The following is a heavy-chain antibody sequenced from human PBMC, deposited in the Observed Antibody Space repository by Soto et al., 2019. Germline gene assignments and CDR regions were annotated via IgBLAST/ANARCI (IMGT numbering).Heavy chain of an antibody. CDR3: ARDPSTVNKLIGVWFDP. CDR1: GDTFRRFT. Sequence: SVKVSCKASGDTFRRFTINWVRQAPGQGLEWMGGIKPISDTTTYAQRFQGRFTFTADASTSTVYMELSSLRSEDTAMYYCARDPSTVNKLIGVWFDPWGQGTLVTVSS. J-gene: IGHJ5*02. CDR2: IKPISDTT. V-gene: IGHV1-69*13. D-gene: IGHD4-4*01.